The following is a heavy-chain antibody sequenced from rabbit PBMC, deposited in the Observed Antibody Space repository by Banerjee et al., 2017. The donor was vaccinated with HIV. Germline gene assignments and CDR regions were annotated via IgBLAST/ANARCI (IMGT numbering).Heavy chain of an antibody. D-gene: IGHD4-1*01. V-gene: IGHV1S7*01. CDR1: GFDFINYY. CDR3: ARGSDSSGWGRYFNL. CDR2: IDPVFGNT. J-gene: IGHJ4*01. Sequence: QLKESGGGLVQPGGSLKLSCKASGFDFINYYMNWVRQAPGKGLEWIGYIDPVFGNTYYATWVNGRFTISSHNAQNTLYLQLNSLTAADTATYFRARGSDSSGWGRYFNLWGPGTLVTVS.